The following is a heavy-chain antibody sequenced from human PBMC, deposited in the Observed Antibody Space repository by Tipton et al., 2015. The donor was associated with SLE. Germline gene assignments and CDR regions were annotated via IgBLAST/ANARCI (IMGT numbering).Heavy chain of an antibody. CDR1: GFHISTNY. V-gene: IGHV3-53*01. D-gene: IGHD6-13*01. Sequence: SLRLSCAASGFHISTNYMNWVRQAPGKGLEWISILYSGGITYYADSVKGRFTISRDDSQNTLYLQMNSLRGDDTAVYYCARGQQLVGWGQGTVVTVSS. CDR2: LYSGGIT. CDR3: ARGQQLVG. J-gene: IGHJ4*02.